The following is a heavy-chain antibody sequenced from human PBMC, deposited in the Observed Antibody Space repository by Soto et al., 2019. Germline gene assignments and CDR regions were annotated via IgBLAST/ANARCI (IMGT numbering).Heavy chain of an antibody. CDR3: ARVYSSSWYLDY. D-gene: IGHD6-13*01. J-gene: IGHJ4*02. Sequence: SETLSLTCAVYGGSFSGYYWSWIRQPPGKGLEWIGEINHSGSTNYNPSLKSRVTISVDTSKNQFSLKLSSVTAADTAVYCCARVYSSSWYLDYWGQGTLVTVSS. V-gene: IGHV4-34*01. CDR1: GGSFSGYY. CDR2: INHSGST.